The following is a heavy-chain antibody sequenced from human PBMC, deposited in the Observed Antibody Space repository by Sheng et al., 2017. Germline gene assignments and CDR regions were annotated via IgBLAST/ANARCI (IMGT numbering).Heavy chain of an antibody. V-gene: IGHV3-30-3*01. Sequence: QVQLVESGGGVVQPGRSLRLSCAASGFTFSSYAMHWVRQAPGKGLEWVAVISYDGSNKYYADSVKGRFTISRDNSKNTLYLQMNSLRAEDTAVYYCARSPRSADPFDYWGQGTLVTVSS. D-gene: IGHD2-15*01. CDR2: ISYDGSNK. CDR3: ARSPRSADPFDY. J-gene: IGHJ4*02. CDR1: GFTFSSYA.